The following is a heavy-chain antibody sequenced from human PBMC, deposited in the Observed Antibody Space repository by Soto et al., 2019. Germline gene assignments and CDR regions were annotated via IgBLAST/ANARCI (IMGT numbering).Heavy chain of an antibody. CDR3: AKDQRITIFGVATNWFDP. CDR2: ISGSGGST. V-gene: IGHV3-23*01. J-gene: IGHJ5*02. D-gene: IGHD3-3*01. Sequence: GGSLRLSCAASGFTFSSYAMSWVRQAPGKGLEWVSAISGSGGSTYYAGSVKGRFTISRDNSKNTLYLQMNSLRAEDTAVYYCAKDQRITIFGVATNWFDPWGQGTLVTVSS. CDR1: GFTFSSYA.